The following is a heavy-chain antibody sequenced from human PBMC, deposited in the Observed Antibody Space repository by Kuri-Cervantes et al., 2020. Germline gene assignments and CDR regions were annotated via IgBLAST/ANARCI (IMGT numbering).Heavy chain of an antibody. CDR3: ARDRNHHTKTGTTIHDY. D-gene: IGHD1-7*01. V-gene: IGHV4-61*01. J-gene: IGHJ4*02. CDR1: GGSVSSGSYY. Sequence: GSLRPPCTVSGGSVSSGSYYWSWIRQPPGKGLEWIGYIYYSGSTNYNPSLKSRVTISVDTSKNQFSLKLSSVTAADTAVYYCARDRNHHTKTGTTIHDYWGQGTLVTVSS. CDR2: IYYSGST.